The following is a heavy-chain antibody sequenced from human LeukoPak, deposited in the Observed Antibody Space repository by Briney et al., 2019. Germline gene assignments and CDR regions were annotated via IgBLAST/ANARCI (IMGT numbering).Heavy chain of an antibody. CDR2: MNPNSGNT. CDR1: GYTFTSYD. CDR3: ARGIVVVPAAMGYYYMDV. Sequence: GASVKVSCKASGYTFTSYDINWVRQATGQGLEWMGWMNPNSGNTGYAQKFQGRVTITRNTSISTAYMELSSLRSEDTAVYYCARGIVVVPAAMGYYYMDVWGKGTTVTVSS. V-gene: IGHV1-8*03. D-gene: IGHD2-2*01. J-gene: IGHJ6*03.